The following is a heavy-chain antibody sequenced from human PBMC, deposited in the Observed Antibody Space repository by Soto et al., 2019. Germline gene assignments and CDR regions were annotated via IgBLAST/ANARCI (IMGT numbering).Heavy chain of an antibody. Sequence: SGGSLRLSCAASGFTFSSYGMHWVRQAPGKGLEWVAVISYDGSNKYYADSVKGRFTISRDNSKNTLYLQMNSLRAEDTAVYYCAKDSSGYYSFFVYWGPGTLVTVSS. J-gene: IGHJ4*02. D-gene: IGHD3-22*01. CDR3: AKDSSGYYSFFVY. CDR2: ISYDGSNK. CDR1: GFTFSSYG. V-gene: IGHV3-30*18.